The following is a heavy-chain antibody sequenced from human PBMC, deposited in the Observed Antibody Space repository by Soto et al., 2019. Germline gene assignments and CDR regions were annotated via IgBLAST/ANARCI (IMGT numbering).Heavy chain of an antibody. V-gene: IGHV3-23*01. CDR1: GVTFISYA. D-gene: IGHD1-26*01. Sequence: EVQLLQSGGGLVQPGGSLGLSCGASGVTFISYAMSWVRHVPGKGLEWIPSISGSGANTWYAGSVEGRFIISRDNSKSTVSLHISSLGVEDTAIYYCARDRATFDSWGQGTLVTVSS. CDR3: ARDRATFDS. J-gene: IGHJ4*02. CDR2: ISGSGANT.